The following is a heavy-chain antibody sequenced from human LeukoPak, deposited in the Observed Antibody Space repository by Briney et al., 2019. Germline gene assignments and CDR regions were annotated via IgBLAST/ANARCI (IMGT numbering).Heavy chain of an antibody. CDR2: IYYSGST. CDR3: ARVTGYMIEDYFDY. Sequence: SETLSLTCTVSGGSISSYYWSWIRQPPGKGLEWIGYIYYSGSTNYNSSLRSRDTISVDTSKNQFSLKLRSVTAADTAVYYCARVTGYMIEDYFDYWGQGTLVTVSS. CDR1: GGSISSYY. V-gene: IGHV4-59*01. D-gene: IGHD3-22*01. J-gene: IGHJ4*02.